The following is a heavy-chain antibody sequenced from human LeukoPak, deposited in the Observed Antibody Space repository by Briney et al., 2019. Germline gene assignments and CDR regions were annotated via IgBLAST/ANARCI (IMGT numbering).Heavy chain of an antibody. D-gene: IGHD2-8*01. V-gene: IGHV1-18*04. CDR2: ISPYNGNT. J-gene: IGHJ4*01. CDR3: TRTVLDCKNGVCYDY. Sequence: GASVKVSCKASGYTFTGYYMHWVRQAPGQGLEWMGWISPYNGNTIYAQKLQGRVTVTTDTSTSTAYMELRGLRSDDTAVYYCTRTVLDCKNGVCYDYWGQGTLVTVSS. CDR1: GYTFTGYY.